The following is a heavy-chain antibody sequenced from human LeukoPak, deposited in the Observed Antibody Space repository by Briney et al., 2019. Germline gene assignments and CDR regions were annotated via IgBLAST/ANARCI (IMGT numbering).Heavy chain of an antibody. D-gene: IGHD1-1*01. V-gene: IGHV3-21*01. CDR2: ISSSSNYI. CDR3: ARDLDEDYYYMDV. Sequence: GGSLRLSCAASGFTFSSYSMNWVRQAPGKGLEWVSSISSSSNYIYYADSVKGRFTISRDNAKNSLYLQMNSLRAEDTAVYYCARDLDEDYYYMDVWGKGTTVTVSS. CDR1: GFTFSSYS. J-gene: IGHJ6*03.